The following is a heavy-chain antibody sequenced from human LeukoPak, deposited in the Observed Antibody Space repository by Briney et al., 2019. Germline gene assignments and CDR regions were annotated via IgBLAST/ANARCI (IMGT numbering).Heavy chain of an antibody. CDR3: ARDSGGRVYNY. D-gene: IGHD6-13*01. CDR2: INQDGSET. Sequence: GGSLRLSCAASGFTFTTYWMTWVRQAPGKGLEWVANINQDGSETYYVDSVKGRFTISKDNAKNSLYLQMNSLRAEDTAVYYCARDSGGRVYNYWGQGTLVTVSS. CDR1: GFTFTTYW. V-gene: IGHV3-7*03. J-gene: IGHJ4*02.